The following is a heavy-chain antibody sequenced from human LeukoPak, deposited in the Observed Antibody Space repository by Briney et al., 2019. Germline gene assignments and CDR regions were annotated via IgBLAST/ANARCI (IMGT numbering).Heavy chain of an antibody. D-gene: IGHD3-10*01. J-gene: IGHJ6*02. CDR1: GYTFTNYW. CDR3: ARHSHTYGFSYYGMDV. V-gene: IGHV5-51*01. Sequence: RGGSRKISCKGSGYTFTNYWSGGVRQMPGKGLGGMGIIYPEDADNRYSPSFQGDVTISAEKSITTAYLQWSSRKASDTAIFYCARHSHTYGFSYYGMDVWGQGTTVTVPS. CDR2: IYPEDADN.